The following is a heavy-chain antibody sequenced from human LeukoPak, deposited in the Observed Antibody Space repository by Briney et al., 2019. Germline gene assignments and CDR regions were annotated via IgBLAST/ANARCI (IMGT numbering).Heavy chain of an antibody. Sequence: ASVKVSCKASGYTFTSYGISWVRQAPGQGLEWMGWISAYNGNTNYAQKLQGRVTMTTDTSTSTAYMELRSLRSDDTAVYYCACGAPLRYFDWLPLDYWGQGTLVTVSS. CDR1: GYTFTSYG. V-gene: IGHV1-18*01. D-gene: IGHD3-9*01. CDR3: ACGAPLRYFDWLPLDY. J-gene: IGHJ4*02. CDR2: ISAYNGNT.